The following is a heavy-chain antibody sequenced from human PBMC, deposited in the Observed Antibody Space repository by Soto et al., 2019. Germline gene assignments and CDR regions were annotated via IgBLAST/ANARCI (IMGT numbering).Heavy chain of an antibody. CDR3: ARYYGDYKNYFDY. CDR2: VFYSGTT. V-gene: IGHV4-39*01. Sequence: QLQLQESGPGLVKPSETLSLTCTVTGGSISRSHNFWGRIRQPPGKGLELIGSVFYSGTTYNNPYLNSRVTLSVDTSKAQFALKLNSVTAAGTAVYYCARYYGDYKNYFDYWGQGTLVTVSS. CDR1: GGSISRSHNF. D-gene: IGHD4-17*01. J-gene: IGHJ4*02.